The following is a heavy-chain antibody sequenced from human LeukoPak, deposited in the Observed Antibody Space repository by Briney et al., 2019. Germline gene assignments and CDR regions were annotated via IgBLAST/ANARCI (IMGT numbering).Heavy chain of an antibody. V-gene: IGHV3-48*02. Sequence: GGSLRLSCAASEFTFSTFTMNWVRQAPGQGLEWVSSISSTSSTIYYADPVKGPFTISRDNAKNSLFLQMNSLRDDDTAVYYCARSLYFDLWGRGTLVTVSS. CDR2: ISSTSSTI. CDR1: EFTFSTFT. J-gene: IGHJ2*01. CDR3: ARSLYFDL.